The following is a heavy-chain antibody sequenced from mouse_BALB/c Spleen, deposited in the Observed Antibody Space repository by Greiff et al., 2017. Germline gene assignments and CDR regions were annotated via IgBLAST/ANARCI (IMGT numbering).Heavy chain of an antibody. Sequence: EVKVEESGPSLVKPSQTLSLTCSVTGDSITSGYWNWIRKFPGNKLEYMGYISYSGSTYYNPSLKSRISITRDTSKNQYYLQLNSVTTEDTATYYCARSQLGRGDYFDYWGQGTTLTVSS. CDR1: GDSITSGY. CDR3: ARSQLGRGDYFDY. J-gene: IGHJ2*01. CDR2: ISYSGST. V-gene: IGHV3-8*02. D-gene: IGHD4-1*02.